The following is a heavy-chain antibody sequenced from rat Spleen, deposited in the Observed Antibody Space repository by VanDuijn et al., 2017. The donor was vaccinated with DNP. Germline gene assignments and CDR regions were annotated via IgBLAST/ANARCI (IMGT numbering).Heavy chain of an antibody. CDR1: GFTFTAYA. V-gene: IGHV5S10*01. Sequence: EVQLVESGGGLVQPGNSLKLSYAASGFTFTAYAMTWVRQSPKKGLEWVYTIIYDGSSIYYRDSVNGLFTISRDNGKSTLYLQMDSLRSEDTATYYCATSESAGFVFWGQGTLVTVSS. CDR3: ATSESAGFVF. D-gene: IGHD3-7*01. J-gene: IGHJ3*01. CDR2: IIYDGSSI.